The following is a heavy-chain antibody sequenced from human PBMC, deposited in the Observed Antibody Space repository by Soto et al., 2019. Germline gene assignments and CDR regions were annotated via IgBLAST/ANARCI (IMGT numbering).Heavy chain of an antibody. Sequence: QVQLVESGGGVVQPGWSLRLSCAASGFPFTSYGMHWVREGPDKGLEWVAIISYDGSDKYYADSVKGRFTISRDNSKSTLYLQMNSLRPEDTALYYCVGGQYYFDYRGQGTLVIVS. CDR3: VGGQYYFDY. V-gene: IGHV3-30*03. D-gene: IGHD3-10*01. CDR2: ISYDGSDK. CDR1: GFPFTSYG. J-gene: IGHJ4*02.